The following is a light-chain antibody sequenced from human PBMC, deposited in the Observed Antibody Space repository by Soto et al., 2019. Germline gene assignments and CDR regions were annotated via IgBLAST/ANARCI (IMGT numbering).Light chain of an antibody. CDR2: DAS. CDR1: QGISTS. V-gene: IGKV3-11*01. Sequence: EIVLTQSPATLSLSPGERATLSCRASQGISTSLVWYQQKPGQPPRLLIYDASNRATGIPARFSGSGSGTDFTLPISSLEPGDFAVYYCQQRSNWPPLTFGGGTKVEIK. CDR3: QQRSNWPPLT. J-gene: IGKJ4*01.